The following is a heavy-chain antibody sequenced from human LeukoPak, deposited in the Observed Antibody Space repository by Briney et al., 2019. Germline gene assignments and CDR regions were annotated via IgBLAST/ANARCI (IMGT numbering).Heavy chain of an antibody. Sequence: PGRSLRLSCAASGFTFSSHEMNWVRQAPGKGLEGISYISFGSSTVYYSASVKGRFTISRDNAKNSLYLQMNSLRAEDTAVYYCARSDYYGSGNYGRFDPWGQGTLVTVSS. CDR3: ARSDYYGSGNYGRFDP. J-gene: IGHJ5*02. CDR1: GFTFSSHE. V-gene: IGHV3-48*03. D-gene: IGHD3-10*01. CDR2: ISFGSSTV.